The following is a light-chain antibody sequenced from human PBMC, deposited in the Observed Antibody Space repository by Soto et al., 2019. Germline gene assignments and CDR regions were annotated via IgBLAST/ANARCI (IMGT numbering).Light chain of an antibody. CDR2: VAS. J-gene: IGKJ4*01. CDR3: QQRRNWPLT. V-gene: IGKV3-11*01. CDR1: QSVSSY. Sequence: IVLTQSPATLSLSPGERATLSCRASQSVSSYLACYQQKPGQAPTFHIYVASNRATGIPARFSGSESGTDFSLTIISLEPEDFVVYYCQQRRNWPLTFGGGTEVEIK.